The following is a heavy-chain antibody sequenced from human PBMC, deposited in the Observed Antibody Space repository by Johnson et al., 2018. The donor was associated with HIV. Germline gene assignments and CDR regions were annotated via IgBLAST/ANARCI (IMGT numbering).Heavy chain of an antibody. V-gene: IGHV3-66*02. CDR2: IYSGGGT. J-gene: IGHJ3*02. CDR1: GFIFSDSW. CDR3: AKVGATVITPRGEAFDI. Sequence: EKLVESGGGLVQPGGSLRLSCAASGFIFSDSWMHWVRQAPGKGLEWVAGIYSGGGTQYADSVKGRFAISRDNSKNTLYLQMSSLRVDDTAVYYCAKVGATVITPRGEAFDIWGQGTMVTVSS. D-gene: IGHD4-23*01.